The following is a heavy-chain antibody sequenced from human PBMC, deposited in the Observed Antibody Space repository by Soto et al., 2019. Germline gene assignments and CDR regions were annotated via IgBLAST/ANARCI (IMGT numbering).Heavy chain of an antibody. CDR2: ISYDGSNK. CDR1: GFTFSSYA. CDR3: ARTSGRGVDY. Sequence: QVQLVESGGGVVQPGRSLRLSCAASGFTFSSYAMHRVRQAPGKGLEWVAVISYDGSNKYYADSVKGRFTISRDNSKNTLYLQMNSLRAEDTAVYYCARTSGRGVDYWGQGTLVTVSA. J-gene: IGHJ4*02. D-gene: IGHD3-10*01. V-gene: IGHV3-30-3*01.